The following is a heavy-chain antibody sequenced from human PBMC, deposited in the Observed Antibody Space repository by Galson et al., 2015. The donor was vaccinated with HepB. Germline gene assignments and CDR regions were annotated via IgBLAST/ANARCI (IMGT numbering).Heavy chain of an antibody. D-gene: IGHD1-26*01. V-gene: IGHV3-48*02. CDR2: ISGSYTI. CDR3: ARRSSGNSFDF. CDR1: GFTFSSYT. Sequence: SLRLSCAASGFTFSSYTMNWVRQAPGKGLEWISSISGSYTIYYADSVKGRFTISRDNAKNSLYLQMSSLRDEDTALYYCARRSSGNSFDFWGRGTLVTVSS. J-gene: IGHJ4*02.